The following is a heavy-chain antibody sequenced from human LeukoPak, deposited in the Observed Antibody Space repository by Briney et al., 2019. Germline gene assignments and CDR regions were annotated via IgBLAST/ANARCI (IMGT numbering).Heavy chain of an antibody. D-gene: IGHD6-13*01. V-gene: IGHV3-43D*03. CDR2: ITWDGGST. CDR3: AKGTSSWHEFDY. J-gene: IGHJ4*02. CDR1: GFTFDDFA. Sequence: GGSLRLSCAASGFTFDDFAVHWVRQAPGKGLEWVSLITWDGGSTYYADSVKGRFTISRDNSKNSLYLQMTSLRAEDTALYYCAKGTSSWHEFDYWGQGTLVTVSS.